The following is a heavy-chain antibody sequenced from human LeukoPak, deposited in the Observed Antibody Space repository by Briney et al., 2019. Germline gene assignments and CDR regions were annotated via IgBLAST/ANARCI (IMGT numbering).Heavy chain of an antibody. CDR3: SRGSGWLSVY. J-gene: IGHJ4*02. V-gene: IGHV3-49*03. Sequence: GGSLRLSCTASGFTFGDYLISWFRQAPGKGLEWIGFISGGTTEYAASVKGRFTISRDDSTSIAYLQMNSLTTEDTAVYYCSRGSGWLSVYWGQGTLVTVSS. CDR1: GFTFGDYL. D-gene: IGHD6-19*01. CDR2: ISGGTT.